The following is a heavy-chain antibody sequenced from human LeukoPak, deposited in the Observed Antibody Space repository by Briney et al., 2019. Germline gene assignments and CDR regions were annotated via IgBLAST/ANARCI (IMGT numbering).Heavy chain of an antibody. J-gene: IGHJ3*02. CDR2: IYYSGST. Sequence: SETLSLTCTVSGGSISSYYWNWIRQPPGKGLEWIGYIYYSGSTNYNPSLKSRVTISVDTSKNQFSLKLSSVTAAGTAVYYCARDRGPYYGGNSDDAFDIWGQGTMITVSS. D-gene: IGHD4-23*01. V-gene: IGHV4-59*01. CDR3: ARDRGPYYGGNSDDAFDI. CDR1: GGSISSYY.